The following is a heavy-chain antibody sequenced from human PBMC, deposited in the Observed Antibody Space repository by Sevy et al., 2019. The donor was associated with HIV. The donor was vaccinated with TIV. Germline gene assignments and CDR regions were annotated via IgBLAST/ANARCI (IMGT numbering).Heavy chain of an antibody. J-gene: IGHJ3*02. V-gene: IGHV3-33*01. D-gene: IGHD3-16*01. CDR2: IWYNGINK. CDR3: GGGGGPFDAFDI. CDR1: GFTFSTYG. Sequence: GGSLRLSCVASGFTFSTYGMHWVRQAPGKGLEWVAVIWYNGINKYYADSVKGRFTIFRDNSRNTLDLQMNSLTVEDTAVYYCGGGGGPFDAFDIWGQGTMVTVSS.